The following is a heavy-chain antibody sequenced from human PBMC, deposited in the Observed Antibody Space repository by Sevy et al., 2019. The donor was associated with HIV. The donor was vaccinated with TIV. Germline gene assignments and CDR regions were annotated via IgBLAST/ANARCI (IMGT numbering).Heavy chain of an antibody. D-gene: IGHD6-13*01. Sequence: ASVKVSCKASGYTFTGYYMHWVRQAPGQGLEWMGRINPNSGGTNYAQKFQGRVTMTRETSISTAYMELSRLRSDDTAVYYCARAKAFSSSYRYDYWGQGTLVTVSS. CDR3: ARAKAFSSSYRYDY. CDR1: GYTFTGYY. CDR2: INPNSGGT. J-gene: IGHJ4*02. V-gene: IGHV1-2*06.